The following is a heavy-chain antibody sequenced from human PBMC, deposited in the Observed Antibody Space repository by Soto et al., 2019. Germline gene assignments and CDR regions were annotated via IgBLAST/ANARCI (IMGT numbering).Heavy chain of an antibody. CDR3: ARHHRDFVALPAAMSGYQYDGMHV. CDR2: IYPLDSGT. Sequence: VESLKISCEGSGYTFTAYWIAWVRQMPGKGLEWMGIIYPLDSGTKYSPSFQGQVTISAGKSINTVYLQWSSLKASDTAVYLCARHHRDFVALPAAMSGYQYDGMHVWGPGTTVTVSS. CDR1: GYTFTAYW. J-gene: IGHJ6*01. D-gene: IGHD2-2*01. V-gene: IGHV5-51*01.